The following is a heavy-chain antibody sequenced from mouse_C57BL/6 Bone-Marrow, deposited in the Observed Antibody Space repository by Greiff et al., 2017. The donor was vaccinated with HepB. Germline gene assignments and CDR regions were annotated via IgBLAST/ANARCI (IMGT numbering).Heavy chain of an antibody. J-gene: IGHJ3*01. CDR1: GFNIKDDY. D-gene: IGHD1-1*01. Sequence: EVKLMESGAELVRPGASVKLSCTASGFNIKDDYMHWVKQRPEQGLEWIGWIDPENGDTEYASKFQGKATITADTSSNTAYLQLSSLTSEDTAVYYCTPCYYGSSPWFAYWGQGTLVTVSA. CDR3: TPCYYGSSPWFAY. CDR2: IDPENGDT. V-gene: IGHV14-4*01.